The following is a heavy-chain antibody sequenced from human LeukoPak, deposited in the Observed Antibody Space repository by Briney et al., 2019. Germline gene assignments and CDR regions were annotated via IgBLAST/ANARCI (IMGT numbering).Heavy chain of an antibody. CDR1: GGSISSYY. V-gene: IGHV4-59*12. CDR2: IYYSGST. Sequence: SETLSLTCTVSGGSISSYYWSWIRQPPGKGLEWIGYIYYSGSTNYNPSLKSRVTISVDTSKNQFSLKLSSVTAADTAVYYCARGLVVVPAAVTYYYYYMDVWGKGTTVTVSS. CDR3: ARGLVVVPAAVTYYYYYMDV. J-gene: IGHJ6*03. D-gene: IGHD2-2*01.